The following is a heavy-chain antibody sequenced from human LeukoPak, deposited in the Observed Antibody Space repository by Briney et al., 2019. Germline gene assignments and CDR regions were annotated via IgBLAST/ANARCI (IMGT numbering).Heavy chain of an antibody. V-gene: IGHV4-61*02. CDR3: ARGWVAPNMDV. CDR2: IYTSGST. D-gene: IGHD2-15*01. Sequence: SETLSLTCTVSGGSISSGSYYWSWIRQPAGKGLEWIGRIYTSGSTNYNPSLKSRVTISVDTSKNQFSLKLSSVTAADTAVYYCARGWVAPNMDVWGKGTTVTVSS. J-gene: IGHJ6*03. CDR1: GGSISSGSYY.